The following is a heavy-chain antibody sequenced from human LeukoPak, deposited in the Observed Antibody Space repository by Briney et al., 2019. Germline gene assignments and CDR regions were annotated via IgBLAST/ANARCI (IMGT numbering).Heavy chain of an antibody. CDR1: GYSFTSYW. CDR3: ARQTYCGGDCYSGVFDY. J-gene: IGHJ4*02. D-gene: IGHD2-21*01. CDR2: IYPGDSDT. V-gene: IGHV5-51*01. Sequence: GESLKISCKGSGYSFTSYWIGWVRQMPGKGLEWLGIIYPGDSDTRYSPSFQGDATISADKSISPAYLQWSSLKASDTAMYYCARQTYCGGDCYSGVFDYWGQGTLVSVSS.